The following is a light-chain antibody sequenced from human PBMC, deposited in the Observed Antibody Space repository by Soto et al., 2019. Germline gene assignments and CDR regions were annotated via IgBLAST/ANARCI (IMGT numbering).Light chain of an antibody. Sequence: QSVLTQPASVSGSPGQSITISCTGSSGDIGDYKYVSWYKQHPGKAPKLMIYDVSNRPSGVSNRFSGSKSGNTAPLTISGLQAEDEADYYCSSYTSTNFVIFGGGTKLTVL. CDR1: SGDIGDYKY. J-gene: IGLJ2*01. CDR3: SSYTSTNFVI. V-gene: IGLV2-14*03. CDR2: DVS.